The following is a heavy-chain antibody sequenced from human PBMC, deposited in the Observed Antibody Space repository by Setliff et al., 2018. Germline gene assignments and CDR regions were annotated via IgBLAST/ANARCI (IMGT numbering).Heavy chain of an antibody. D-gene: IGHD3-9*01. V-gene: IGHV4-61*09. Sequence: TSETLSLTCTVSGGSISSGNYYWSWIRQPAGKGLEWIGHIQTSGTTNYNPSLKSRVTISVDTSKNQFSLKLSAVTAADTAVYYCARVGFLYYDILTGYPTYFDYWGQGTLVTVSS. CDR2: IQTSGTT. CDR1: GGSISSGNYY. J-gene: IGHJ4*02. CDR3: ARVGFLYYDILTGYPTYFDY.